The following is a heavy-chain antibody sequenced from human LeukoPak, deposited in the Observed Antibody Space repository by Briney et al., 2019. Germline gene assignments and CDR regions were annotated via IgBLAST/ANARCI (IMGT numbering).Heavy chain of an antibody. J-gene: IGHJ4*02. CDR1: GFTFSSYS. CDR2: ISSSSSTI. D-gene: IGHD2-2*01. CDR3: ARDWVVVPAAPFDY. Sequence: GGSLRLSCAAYGFTFSSYSMNWVRQAPGKGLEWVSYISSSSSTIYYADSVKGRFTISRDNAKNSLYLQMNSLRAEDTAVYYCARDWVVVPAAPFDYWGQGTLVTASS. V-gene: IGHV3-48*04.